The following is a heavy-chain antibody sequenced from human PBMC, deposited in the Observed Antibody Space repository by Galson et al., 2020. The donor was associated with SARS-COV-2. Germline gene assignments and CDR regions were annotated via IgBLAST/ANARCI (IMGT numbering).Heavy chain of an antibody. V-gene: IGHV3-48*04. Sequence: GGPLRLSCAAPGFTFSSYTMNWVRQAPGKGLEWVSYISRSSRTTYYADSVKGRFTTSRDNAKNSLYLQMNSLRVEDTAVYFCAREADSSSRGDYWGQGTLVTVSS. CDR2: ISRSSRTT. J-gene: IGHJ4*02. CDR3: AREADSSSRGDY. CDR1: GFTFSSYT. D-gene: IGHD6-6*01.